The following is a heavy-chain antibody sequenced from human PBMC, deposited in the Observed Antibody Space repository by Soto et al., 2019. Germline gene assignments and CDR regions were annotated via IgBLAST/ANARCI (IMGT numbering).Heavy chain of an antibody. CDR2: IGPSDSYT. V-gene: IGHV5-10-1*01. D-gene: IGHD3-16*02. Sequence: GESLKISCKGSGYIFSNYWISWVRQKSGKGLEWMGRIGPSDSYTNFSPSFQGHISISVDKSINTAYLQRSGLEASDSAIYYCAKHRHANGDPFYDIWGQGTMVTVSS. CDR1: GYIFSNYW. CDR3: AKHRHANGDPFYDI. J-gene: IGHJ3*02.